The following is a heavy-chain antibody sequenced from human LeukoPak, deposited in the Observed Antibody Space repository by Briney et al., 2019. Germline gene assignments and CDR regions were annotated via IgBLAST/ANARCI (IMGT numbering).Heavy chain of an antibody. CDR1: GFTVSSNY. CDR2: IYSGGST. D-gene: IGHD2-15*01. Sequence: SGGSLRLSCAASGFTVSSNYMIWVRQAPGKGLEWVSVIYSGGSTYYPDSVKGRFTIPRDHSKNNPYLQMNSLRAEDTAVYLCGRAETQSGSYYDYYYMDVWGKGTTVTVSS. V-gene: IGHV3-53*01. CDR3: GRAETQSGSYYDYYYMDV. J-gene: IGHJ6*03.